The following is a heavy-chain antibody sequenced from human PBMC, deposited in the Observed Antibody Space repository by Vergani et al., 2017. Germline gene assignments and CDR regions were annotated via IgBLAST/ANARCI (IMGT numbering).Heavy chain of an antibody. CDR1: GFSLSSNA. D-gene: IGHD3-10*01. V-gene: IGHV3-30*18. CDR2: ISNDGSKK. CDR3: AKAGSVTSGSLQYNFYMDV. J-gene: IGHJ6*03. Sequence: QVQLAESGGGRVPPGRSLRLSCAASGFSLSSNAIHWVRQAPGKGLEWVAVISNDGSKKYYADSVKGRFTISRDNSKNTLDLQMNSLRTQDTAVYYCAKAGSVTSGSLQYNFYMDVWGKGTTVTVS.